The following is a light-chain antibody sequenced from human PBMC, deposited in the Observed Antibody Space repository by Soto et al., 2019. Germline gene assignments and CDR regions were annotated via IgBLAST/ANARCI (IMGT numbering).Light chain of an antibody. Sequence: EIVMTQSPATLSVSPGERATLSCRASQTVSSNLAWYQQKPGQAPRLLIHGASTRATGVPARFSGSXXXTXXXXXITSLQSEDFAVYYCQQYHNWPPQYTFGQGTKLQIK. CDR2: GAS. CDR1: QTVSSN. CDR3: QQYHNWPPQYT. J-gene: IGKJ2*01. V-gene: IGKV3-15*01.